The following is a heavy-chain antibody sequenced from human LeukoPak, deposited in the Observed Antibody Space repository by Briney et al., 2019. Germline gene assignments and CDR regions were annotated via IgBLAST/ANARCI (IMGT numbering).Heavy chain of an antibody. CDR2: ISAYNGNT. CDR3: ARGDSGYEIDY. CDR1: GYTFTSYG. V-gene: IGHV1-18*01. Sequence: ASVKVSCKASGYTFTSYGISWVRQAPGQGLEWMGWISAYNGNTNYAQKLQGRDTMTTDTSTSTAYMELRSPRSGDTAVYYCARGDSGYEIDYWGQGTLVTVSS. D-gene: IGHD5-12*01. J-gene: IGHJ4*02.